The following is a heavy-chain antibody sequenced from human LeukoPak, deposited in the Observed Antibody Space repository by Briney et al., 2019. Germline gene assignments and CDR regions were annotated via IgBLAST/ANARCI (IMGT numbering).Heavy chain of an antibody. J-gene: IGHJ3*02. CDR1: LGSISNYY. CDR2: IYHSGNT. CDR3: ARDPDHDISAAFDI. V-gene: IGHV4-59*01. Sequence: KPSEALSLTCTVSLGSISNYYWNWIRQSSGKGLEWLGDIYHSGNTRYNPSLKSRVTISVDTSKNQFSLKLSSVTAADTAVYYCARDPDHDISAAFDIWGQGTVVTVSS. D-gene: IGHD3-9*01.